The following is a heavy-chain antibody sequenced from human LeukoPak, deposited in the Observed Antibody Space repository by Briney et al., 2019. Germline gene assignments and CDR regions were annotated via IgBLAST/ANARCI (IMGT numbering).Heavy chain of an antibody. J-gene: IGHJ4*02. CDR1: GFTFSSHW. V-gene: IGHV3-74*01. Sequence: PGGSLRLSCAASGFTFSSHWMHWVRQAPGKGLVWVSRINIDGSSISYADSVKGRFTISRDNAKNTLYLQMNSLRAEDTAVYYCARSWDVDYWSQGTLVTVSS. CDR3: ARSWDVDY. CDR2: INIDGSSI. D-gene: IGHD1-26*01.